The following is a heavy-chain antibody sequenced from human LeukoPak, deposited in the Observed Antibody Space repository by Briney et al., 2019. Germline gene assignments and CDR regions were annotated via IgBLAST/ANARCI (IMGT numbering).Heavy chain of an antibody. Sequence: SETLSLTCAVYGGSFSDYYWSWIRQPPGKGLEWIGELNHSGSTNYNPSLKSRVTISVDTSKNQFSLKLSSVTAADTAVYYCASHKGYDYFDYWGQGTLVTVSS. CDR1: GGSFSDYY. CDR3: ASHKGYDYFDY. D-gene: IGHD5-12*01. J-gene: IGHJ4*02. V-gene: IGHV4-34*01. CDR2: LNHSGST.